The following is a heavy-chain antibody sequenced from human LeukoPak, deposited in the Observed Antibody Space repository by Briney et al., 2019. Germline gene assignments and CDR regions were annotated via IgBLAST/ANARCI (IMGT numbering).Heavy chain of an antibody. CDR1: GGSISSYY. D-gene: IGHD1-1*01. V-gene: IGHV4-59*12. Sequence: SETLSLTCTVSGGSISSYYWSWIRQPPGKGLEWIGSIYHSGSTYYNPSLKSRVTISVDTSKNQFSLKLSSVTAADTAVYYCARDQYDDVAFDAWGQGILVTVSS. J-gene: IGHJ5*02. CDR2: IYHSGST. CDR3: ARDQYDDVAFDA.